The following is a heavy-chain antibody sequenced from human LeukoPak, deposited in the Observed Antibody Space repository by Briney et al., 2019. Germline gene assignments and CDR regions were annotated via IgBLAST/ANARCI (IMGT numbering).Heavy chain of an antibody. Sequence: PSETLSLTCAVYGGSFSGYYWSWIRQPPGKGLEWIGEINHSGSTNYNPSLKSRVTISVDTSKNQFSLKLSSVTAADTAVYYCARDGSSWLSDYWGQGTLVTVSS. D-gene: IGHD6-13*01. J-gene: IGHJ4*02. CDR3: ARDGSSWLSDY. CDR2: INHSGST. V-gene: IGHV4-34*01. CDR1: GGSFSGYY.